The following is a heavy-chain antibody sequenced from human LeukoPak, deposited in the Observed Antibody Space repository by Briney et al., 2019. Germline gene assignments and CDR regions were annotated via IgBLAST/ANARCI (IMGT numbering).Heavy chain of an antibody. J-gene: IGHJ4*02. CDR2: IKQDGSEK. Sequence: PGGSLRLSCAASGFTFSSYWMSWVRQAPGKGLEWVANIKQDGSEKYYADSVKGRFTISRDNAKNSLYLQMNSLRAEDTALYYCAKGPGMATVKRYLDYWGQGTLVTVSS. V-gene: IGHV3-7*03. CDR3: AKGPGMATVKRYLDY. D-gene: IGHD5-24*01. CDR1: GFTFSSYW.